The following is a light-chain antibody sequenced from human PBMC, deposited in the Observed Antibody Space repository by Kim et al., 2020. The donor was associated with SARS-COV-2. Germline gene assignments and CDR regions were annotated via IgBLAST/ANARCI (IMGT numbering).Light chain of an antibody. CDR3: QTWDSTTLI. J-gene: IGLJ2*01. Sequence: VSPGQTASITCSGDKLGDKYASWYQQKSGQSPLLVIYQDNRRPSGIPERFSASNSGNTATLTISGTQAVDEADYYCQTWDSTTLIFGGGTQLTVL. V-gene: IGLV3-1*01. CDR1: KLGDKY. CDR2: QDN.